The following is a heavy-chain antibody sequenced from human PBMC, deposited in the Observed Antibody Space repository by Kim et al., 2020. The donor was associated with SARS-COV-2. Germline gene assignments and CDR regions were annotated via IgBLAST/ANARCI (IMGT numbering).Heavy chain of an antibody. CDR2: INHSGST. CDR3: ARGPQMTAYSSGWYNRYYYGMDV. D-gene: IGHD6-19*01. CDR1: GGSFSGYY. J-gene: IGHJ6*02. Sequence: SETLSLTCAVYGGSFSGYYWSWIRQPPGKGLEWIGEINHSGSTNYNPSLKSRVTISVDTSKNQFSLKLSSVTAADTAVYYCARGPQMTAYSSGWYNRYYYGMDVWGQGTTVTVSS. V-gene: IGHV4-34*01.